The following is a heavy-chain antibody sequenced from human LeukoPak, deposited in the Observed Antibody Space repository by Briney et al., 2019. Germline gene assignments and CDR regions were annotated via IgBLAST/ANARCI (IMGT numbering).Heavy chain of an antibody. D-gene: IGHD2-21*02. J-gene: IGHJ5*02. Sequence: GGSLRLSCAASGFTLSSYGMHWVRQAPGKGLEWVAVISYDGSNKYYADSVKGRFTISRDNSKNTLYLQMNSLRAEDTAVYYCAKEGTYCGGDCYSGWFDPWGQGTLVTVSS. CDR2: ISYDGSNK. CDR3: AKEGTYCGGDCYSGWFDP. V-gene: IGHV3-30*18. CDR1: GFTLSSYG.